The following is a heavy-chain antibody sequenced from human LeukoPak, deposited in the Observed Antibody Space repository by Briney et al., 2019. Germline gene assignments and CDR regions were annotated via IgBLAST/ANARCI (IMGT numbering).Heavy chain of an antibody. V-gene: IGHV3-23*01. CDR3: ARAQSSDYYDSSGYEGPPGY. D-gene: IGHD3-22*01. Sequence: GGSLRLSCPASGFTFSSYSMHWVRQAPGKGLEWVSAISGSGGSTYYADSVKGRFTISRDNSKNTLYLQMNSLRAEDTAVYYCARAQSSDYYDSSGYEGPPGYWGQGTLVTVSS. CDR1: GFTFSSYS. CDR2: ISGSGGST. J-gene: IGHJ4*02.